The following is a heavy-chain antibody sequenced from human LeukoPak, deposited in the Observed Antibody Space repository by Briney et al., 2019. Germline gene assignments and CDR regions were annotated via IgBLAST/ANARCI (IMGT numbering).Heavy chain of an antibody. D-gene: IGHD4-17*01. V-gene: IGHV4-30-4*08. CDR1: GGSISSSSYY. Sequence: SETLSLTCTVSGGSISSSSYYWGWIRQPPGKGLEWIGYIYYSGSTFYNPSLKSRFIISVDTSKNQFSLKLSSVTAADTAVYYCARDLRGYGDQRDWGQGTLVTVSS. J-gene: IGHJ4*02. CDR3: ARDLRGYGDQRD. CDR2: IYYSGST.